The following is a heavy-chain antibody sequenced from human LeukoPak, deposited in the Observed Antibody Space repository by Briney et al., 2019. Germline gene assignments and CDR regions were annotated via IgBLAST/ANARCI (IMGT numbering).Heavy chain of an antibody. D-gene: IGHD6-19*01. CDR1: GFIFTSYW. CDR2: IKQDGSEK. J-gene: IGHJ6*03. CDR3: ARVSSSGWDYYYYYYMDV. Sequence: GGSLRLSCAASGFIFTSYWMTWARQAPGKGLEWVANIKQDGSEKYYVDSVKGRFTISRDNAKNSLYLQMNSLRADDTAVYYCARVSSSGWDYYYYYYMDVWGKGTTVTVSS. V-gene: IGHV3-7*01.